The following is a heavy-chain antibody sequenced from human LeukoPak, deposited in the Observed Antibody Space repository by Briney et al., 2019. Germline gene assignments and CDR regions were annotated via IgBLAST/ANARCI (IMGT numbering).Heavy chain of an antibody. CDR1: GYTFNSYG. V-gene: IGHV1-18*01. Sequence: ASVKVSCKASGYTFNSYGISWVRQAPGQGLEWMGWISTYNGHTNYAQKFQGRVTITADESTSTAYMELSSLRSEDTAVYYCASRRGDHYYYYYMDVWGKGTTVTISS. J-gene: IGHJ6*03. CDR3: ASRRGDHYYYYYMDV. CDR2: ISTYNGHT. D-gene: IGHD3-16*01.